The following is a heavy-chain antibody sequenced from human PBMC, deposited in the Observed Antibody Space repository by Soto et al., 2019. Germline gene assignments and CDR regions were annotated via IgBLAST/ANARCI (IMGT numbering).Heavy chain of an antibody. V-gene: IGHV5-51*01. CDR1: GYNFTNYW. CDR2: IYPGDSDT. D-gene: IGHD3-22*01. J-gene: IGHJ4*02. Sequence: PGESLKISCKGSGYNFTNYWIGWVRQMPGKGLEWMGIIYPGDSDTRYSPSFQGQVTISADKSISTAYLQWSSLKASDTAMYYCARRFYYYDSSGYKYYFDYWGQGTLVTVSS. CDR3: ARRFYYYDSSGYKYYFDY.